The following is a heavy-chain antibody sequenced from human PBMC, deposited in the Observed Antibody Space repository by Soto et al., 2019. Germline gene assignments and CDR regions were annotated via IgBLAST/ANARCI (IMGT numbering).Heavy chain of an antibody. CDR1: GFTFSSYS. V-gene: IGHV3-48*02. J-gene: IGHJ6*02. D-gene: IGHD6-19*01. Sequence: SLRLSCAASGFTFSSYSMNWVRQAPGKGLEWVSYISSSSSTIYYADSVKGRFTISRDNAENSLYLQMNSLRDEDTAVYYCARDGGGSGWYRDYYYYGMDVWGQGTTVTAP. CDR2: ISSSSSTI. CDR3: ARDGGGSGWYRDYYYYGMDV.